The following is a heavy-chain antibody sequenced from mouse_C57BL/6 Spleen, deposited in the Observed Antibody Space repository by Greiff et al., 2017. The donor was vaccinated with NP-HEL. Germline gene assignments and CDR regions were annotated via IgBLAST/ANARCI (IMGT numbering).Heavy chain of an antibody. D-gene: IGHD1-1*01. CDR3: EREGAYSWGRRCWYFGV. V-gene: IGHV1-80*01. CDR1: GYAFSSYW. CDR2: IYPGDGDT. Sequence: VQLQQSGAELVKPGASVKISCKASGYAFSSYWMNWVKQRPGKGLEWIGQIYPGDGDTNYNGKFKGKATLTADKSSSTAYMQLSSLTSEDSGIYFGEREGAYSWGRRCWYFGVWGKGTASPVP. J-gene: IGHJ1*03.